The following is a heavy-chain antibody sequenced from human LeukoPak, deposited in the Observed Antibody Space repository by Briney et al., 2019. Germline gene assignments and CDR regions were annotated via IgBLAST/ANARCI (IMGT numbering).Heavy chain of an antibody. J-gene: IGHJ6*03. V-gene: IGHV4-59*08. CDR2: IYFTGST. CDR3: ARHLNYYYYYYMDV. Sequence: SETLSLTCTVSSGSISTYYWNWIRQTPGKGLEWLGNIYFTGSTKYNPSLKSRVTISVDTSKNQFSLNLTSVTAADTAVYFCARHLNYYYYYYMDVWGKGTTVTVSS. CDR1: SGSISTYY.